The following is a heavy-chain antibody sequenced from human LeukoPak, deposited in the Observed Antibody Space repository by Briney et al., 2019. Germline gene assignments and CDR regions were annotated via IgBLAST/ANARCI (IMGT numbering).Heavy chain of an antibody. CDR2: IYHSGST. J-gene: IGHJ5*02. Sequence: PSETLSLTCTVSGYSISSGYYWGWIRQPPGKGLEWIGSIYHSGSTYYNPSLKSRVTISVDTSKNQFSLKLSSVTAADTAVYYCARLGRRIVGATVWFDPWGQGTLVTVSS. D-gene: IGHD1-26*01. V-gene: IGHV4-38-2*02. CDR3: ARLGRRIVGATVWFDP. CDR1: GYSISSGYY.